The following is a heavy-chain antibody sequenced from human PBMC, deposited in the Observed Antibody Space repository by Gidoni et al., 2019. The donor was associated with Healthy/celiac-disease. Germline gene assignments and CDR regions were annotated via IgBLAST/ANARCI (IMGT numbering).Heavy chain of an antibody. J-gene: IGHJ6*02. CDR3: ARDEVGSGPRYGMDV. D-gene: IGHD3-10*01. CDR2: ISYSGST. Sequence: QVQLQASGPGLVKPSETLSLTCTVSGGSISSYYWSWIRQPPGKGLEWIGYISYSGSTNYNPSLKSRVTISVDTSKNQFSLKLSSVTAADTAVYYCARDEVGSGPRYGMDVWGQGTTVTVSS. CDR1: GGSISSYY. V-gene: IGHV4-59*01.